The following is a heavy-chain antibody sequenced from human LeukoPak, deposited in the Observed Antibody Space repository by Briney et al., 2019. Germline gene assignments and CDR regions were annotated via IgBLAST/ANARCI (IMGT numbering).Heavy chain of an antibody. Sequence: PGGSLRLSCAASGFSFAGYAMSWVRQAPGKGLEWVSAISGSGGSTYYADSVKGRFTISRDNSKNTLYLQMNSLRAEDTAVYYCAKVLGYCSGGSCYSSRYFDYWGQGTLVTVSS. CDR1: GFSFAGYA. J-gene: IGHJ4*02. V-gene: IGHV3-23*01. CDR2: ISGSGGST. CDR3: AKVLGYCSGGSCYSSRYFDY. D-gene: IGHD2-15*01.